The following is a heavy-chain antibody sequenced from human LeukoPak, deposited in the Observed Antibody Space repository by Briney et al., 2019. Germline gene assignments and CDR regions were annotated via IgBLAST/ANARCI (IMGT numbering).Heavy chain of an antibody. Sequence: GGSLGLSCAASGFTFSNYVMSGVRQAPGKGLEWVSAISGSGGSTYYADSVKGRFTISRDNSKNTLYLQMNSLRAEDTAVYYCAKDSSRVGATGFAYCYQGTLVTVSS. CDR3: AKDSSRVGATGFAY. D-gene: IGHD1-26*01. CDR2: ISGSGGST. V-gene: IGHV3-23*01. CDR1: GFTFSNYV. J-gene: IGHJ4*02.